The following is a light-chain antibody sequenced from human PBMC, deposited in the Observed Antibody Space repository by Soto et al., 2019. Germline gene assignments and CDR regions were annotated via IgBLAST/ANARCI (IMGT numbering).Light chain of an antibody. CDR3: QQYNKWPYT. Sequence: EIVMTQSPATLSVSPGGNATLSCRASQHVSSNLAWYRQKPGQPPTLLIYRASTRATGIPATFSGSGSGTEFTLTISSLQSEDFAVYYCQQYNKWPYTFGQGTKLEI. J-gene: IGKJ2*01. CDR2: RAS. V-gene: IGKV3-15*01. CDR1: QHVSSN.